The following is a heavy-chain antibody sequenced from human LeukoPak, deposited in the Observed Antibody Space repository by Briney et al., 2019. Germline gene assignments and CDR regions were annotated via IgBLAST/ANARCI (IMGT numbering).Heavy chain of an antibody. D-gene: IGHD3-22*01. CDR1: GFTLSSYA. J-gene: IGHJ3*02. CDR3: AREAYYYDSSGYYYRDAFDM. V-gene: IGHV3-23*01. Sequence: GGSLRLSCAASGFTLSSYAMSWVRQAPGKGLEWVSAISGSGGNTYFADSVKGRFTISRDNARNSLYLQMNSLRAEDTAVYYCAREAYYYDSSGYYYRDAFDMWGQGTMVTVSS. CDR2: ISGSGGNT.